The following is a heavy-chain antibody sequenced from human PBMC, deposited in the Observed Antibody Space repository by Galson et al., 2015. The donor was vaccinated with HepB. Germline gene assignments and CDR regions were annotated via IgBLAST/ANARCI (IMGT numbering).Heavy chain of an antibody. CDR2: ISYDGSNK. Sequence: SLRLSCAASGFAFSSCAMHWVRQAPGKGLEWVAVISYDGSNKYYADSVRGRFTVSRDNSKNTLYLQMNSLRAEDTAVYYCARPSSGWYGGGYFDYWGQGILVTVSS. CDR3: ARPSSGWYGGGYFDY. J-gene: IGHJ4*02. D-gene: IGHD6-19*01. V-gene: IGHV3-30*04. CDR1: GFAFSSCA.